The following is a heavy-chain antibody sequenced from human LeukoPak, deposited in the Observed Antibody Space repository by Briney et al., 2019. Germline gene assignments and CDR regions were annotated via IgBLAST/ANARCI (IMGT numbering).Heavy chain of an antibody. V-gene: IGHV1-8*01. CDR1: GYTFTSYD. D-gene: IGHD3-9*01. CDR3: ARGGYDILTGYYYFDY. CDR2: MNPNSGNT. Sequence: ASVRVSCKASGYTFTSYDINWVRQATGQGLEWMGWMNPNSGNTGYAQKFQGRVTMTRNTSISTAYTELSSLRSEDTAVYYCARGGYDILTGYYYFDYWGQGTLVTVSS. J-gene: IGHJ4*02.